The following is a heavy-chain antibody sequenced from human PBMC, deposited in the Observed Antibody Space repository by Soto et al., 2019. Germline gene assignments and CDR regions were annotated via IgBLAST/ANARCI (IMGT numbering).Heavy chain of an antibody. J-gene: IGHJ6*02. Sequence: PSETLSLTCAVSGGSISSSNWWSWVRQPPGKRLEWIGEIYHSGSTNYNPSLKSRVTISVDKSKNQFSLKLSSVTAADTAVYYWARRDYGHYYYYDGMDVWGQGTTVT. CDR1: GGSISSSNW. CDR3: ARRDYGHYYYYDGMDV. D-gene: IGHD4-17*01. CDR2: IYHSGST. V-gene: IGHV4-4*02.